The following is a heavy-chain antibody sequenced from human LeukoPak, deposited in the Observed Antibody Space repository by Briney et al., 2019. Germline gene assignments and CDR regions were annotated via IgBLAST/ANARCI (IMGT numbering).Heavy chain of an antibody. CDR3: ARGRGYSYGTGAFDI. Sequence: ASVKVSCKASVYTVTSYDINWVRRATGRRGGGLGWMNPNCANTAYPQKFQGTVTMTRNPSTSTAYMELRSLRSEDTAVYYCARGRGYSYGTGAFDIWGQGTMVTVSS. D-gene: IGHD5-18*01. V-gene: IGHV1-8*01. CDR2: MNPNCANT. J-gene: IGHJ3*02. CDR1: VYTVTSYD.